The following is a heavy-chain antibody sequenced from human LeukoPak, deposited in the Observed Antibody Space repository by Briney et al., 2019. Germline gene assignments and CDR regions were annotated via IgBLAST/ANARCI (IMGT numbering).Heavy chain of an antibody. V-gene: IGHV4-38-2*02. CDR3: ARSYYDILTGYYPFDY. D-gene: IGHD3-9*01. Sequence: SETLSLTCTVSGYFISSGYYWGRIRQPPGKGLQWIGSIHHSGSTYYNPSLKSRVTISVDTSKNQFSLKLSSVTAADTAVYYCARSYYDILTGYYPFDYWGQGTLVTVSS. CDR2: IHHSGST. CDR1: GYFISSGYY. J-gene: IGHJ4*02.